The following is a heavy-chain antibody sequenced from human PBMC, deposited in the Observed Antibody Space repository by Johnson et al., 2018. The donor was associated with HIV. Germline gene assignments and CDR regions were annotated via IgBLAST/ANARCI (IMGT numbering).Heavy chain of an antibody. CDR3: TRDRDCVGVS. D-gene: IGHD2-21*02. Sequence: VQLVESGGGLVQPGGSLRLSCAASGFTVSSNYMSWVRQAPGKGLEWVSVIYSGGSTYYADSVKGRFTISRDNSKNTLYLQMSGLRIEDTAVYYCTRDRDCVGVSWGQGTMVTVSS. V-gene: IGHV3-66*02. CDR1: GFTVSSNY. J-gene: IGHJ3*01. CDR2: IYSGGST.